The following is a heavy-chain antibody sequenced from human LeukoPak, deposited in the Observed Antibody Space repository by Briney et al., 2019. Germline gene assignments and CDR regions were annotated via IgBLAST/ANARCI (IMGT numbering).Heavy chain of an antibody. Sequence: KSSETLSLTCTVSGDSISSSNYYWGWIRQPPGKGLEWIASIYYSGSTNYNPSLKSRVTISVDKSKNQFSLRLSSVTAADTAVYYCARVSGSYYYYYMDVWGKGTTVTVSS. V-gene: IGHV4-39*07. CDR1: GDSISSSNYY. J-gene: IGHJ6*03. CDR2: IYYSGST. CDR3: ARVSGSYYYYYMDV. D-gene: IGHD1-26*01.